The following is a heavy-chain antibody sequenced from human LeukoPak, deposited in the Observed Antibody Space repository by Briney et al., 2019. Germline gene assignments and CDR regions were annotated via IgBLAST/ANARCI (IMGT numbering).Heavy chain of an antibody. CDR1: GGSFSGYY. CDR3: ARGRSRYSSSWYSSFDY. J-gene: IGHJ4*02. Sequence: SETLSLTCAVYGGSFSGYYWSWLRQPPGKWLEWIGEINHSGSTNYNPSLKSRVTISVDTSKNQFSLKLSSVTAADTAVYYCARGRSRYSSSWYSSFDYWGQGTLVTVSS. D-gene: IGHD6-13*01. CDR2: INHSGST. V-gene: IGHV4-34*01.